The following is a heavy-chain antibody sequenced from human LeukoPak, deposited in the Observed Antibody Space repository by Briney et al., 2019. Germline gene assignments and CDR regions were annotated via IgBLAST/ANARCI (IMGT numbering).Heavy chain of an antibody. V-gene: IGHV3-64D*06. J-gene: IGHJ4*02. CDR3: VRGWLQSGFDY. CDR1: GFTFSSYA. D-gene: IGHD5-24*01. CDR2: IGINGGST. Sequence: GGSLRLSCSASGFTFSSYAMHWVRQAPGKGLEYVSAIGINGGSTYYGDSVKGRFTISRDNSKNTLYLQMSSLRAEDTAVYYCVRGWLQSGFDYWGQGTLVTV.